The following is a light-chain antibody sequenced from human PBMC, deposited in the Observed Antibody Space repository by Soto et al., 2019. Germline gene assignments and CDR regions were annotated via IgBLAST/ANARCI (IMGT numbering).Light chain of an antibody. J-gene: IGLJ2*01. CDR3: SSYAGANTLVV. V-gene: IGLV2-14*01. CDR1: SSDVGGYNY. Sequence: QSAPTQPASVSGSPGQSITISCTGTSSDVGGYNYVSWFQQHPGKAPKLIIYDVNNRPSGVSNRFSGSKSGTTASLTISGLQAEDEAEYFCSSYAGANTLVVFGGGTKLTVL. CDR2: DVN.